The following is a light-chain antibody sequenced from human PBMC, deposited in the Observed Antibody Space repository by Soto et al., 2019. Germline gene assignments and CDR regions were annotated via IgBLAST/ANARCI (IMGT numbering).Light chain of an antibody. CDR3: QSYDSSLSGVL. CDR2: GNS. CDR1: SSNIGAGYD. Sequence: QSVLTQPPSVSGAPGQRVTISCTGSSSNIGAGYDVHWYQQLPRTAPKLLIYGNSNRPSGVPDRFSGSKSGTSASLAITGLQAEDEADYYCQSYDSSLSGVLFGGGTKLTV. J-gene: IGLJ2*01. V-gene: IGLV1-40*01.